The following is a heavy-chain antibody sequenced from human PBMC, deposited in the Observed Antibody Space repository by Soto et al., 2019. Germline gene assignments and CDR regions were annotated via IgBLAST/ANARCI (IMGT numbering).Heavy chain of an antibody. D-gene: IGHD2-15*01. J-gene: IGHJ4*02. CDR2: ISFDGKNR. V-gene: IGHV3-30*18. CDR1: GFIFSNYG. Sequence: QVQLVESGGGVVQPGKSLRLSCAASGFIFSNYGMHWVRQAPGKGLAWVALISFDGKNRNYADSVQGRFTIYRDNPKNSLYLEMNILRPEATAFYYCAKRGGVVGGSEHPFFEYWGQGTLVTVSS. CDR3: AKRGGVVGGSEHPFFEY.